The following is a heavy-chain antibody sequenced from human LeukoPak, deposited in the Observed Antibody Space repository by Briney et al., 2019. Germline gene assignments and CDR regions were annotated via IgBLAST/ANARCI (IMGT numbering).Heavy chain of an antibody. V-gene: IGHV3-30*02. D-gene: IGHD4-17*01. CDR3: ARDYGDYHKMLDY. CDR2: IRSDGNNK. Sequence: GGSLRLSCAASGFSFSSYAMHWVRQAPGKGLEWVAFIRSDGNNKNYADSVKGRFTISRDNSKNTLYLQMNSLRAEDTAVYYCARDYGDYHKMLDYWGQGTLVTVSS. J-gene: IGHJ4*02. CDR1: GFSFSSYA.